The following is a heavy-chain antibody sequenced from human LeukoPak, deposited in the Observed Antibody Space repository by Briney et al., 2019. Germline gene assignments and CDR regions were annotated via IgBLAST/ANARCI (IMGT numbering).Heavy chain of an antibody. Sequence: MASETLSLTCTVSGGSISGSSYYWGWIRQPPGKGLEWIGSIFYSGSTYYNPSLKSRVTISVDTSKNQFSLKLSSVTAADTALYYCASQYNLLVVAATPYYFDYWGQGTLVTVSS. V-gene: IGHV4-39*01. J-gene: IGHJ4*02. CDR2: IFYSGST. D-gene: IGHD2-15*01. CDR3: ASQYNLLVVAATPYYFDY. CDR1: GGSISGSSYY.